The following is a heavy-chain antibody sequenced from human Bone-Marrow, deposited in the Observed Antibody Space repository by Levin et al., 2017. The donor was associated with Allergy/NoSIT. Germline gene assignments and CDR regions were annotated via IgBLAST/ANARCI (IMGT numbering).Heavy chain of an antibody. V-gene: IGHV4-59*01. CDR2: ISDSGST. D-gene: IGHD2-8*01. CDR1: FSSLLFSP. J-gene: IGHJ4*02. CDR3: ARGPYSTIEPSAHFHY. Sequence: LLLSFPFSFSSLLFSPLSWIRQPPGKGLEWIGDISDSGSTRNNPSLKSRVTISFAPSKNQFSLKLNSVTAADTAIYYCARGPYSTIEPSAHFHYWCQGTLVTVS.